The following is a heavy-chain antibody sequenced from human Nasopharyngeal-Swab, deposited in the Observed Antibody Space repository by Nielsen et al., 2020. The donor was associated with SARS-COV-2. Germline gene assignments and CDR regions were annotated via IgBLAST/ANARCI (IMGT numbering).Heavy chain of an antibody. Sequence: VRQAPGKGLEWVANIKQDGSEKYYVDSVKGRFTISRDNAKNSLYLQMNSLRAEDTAVYYWARGASGYYDFWSGYYRYYYYYCMDVWGKGTTVTVSS. J-gene: IGHJ6*03. V-gene: IGHV3-7*01. D-gene: IGHD3-3*01. CDR2: IKQDGSEK. CDR3: ARGASGYYDFWSGYYRYYYYYCMDV.